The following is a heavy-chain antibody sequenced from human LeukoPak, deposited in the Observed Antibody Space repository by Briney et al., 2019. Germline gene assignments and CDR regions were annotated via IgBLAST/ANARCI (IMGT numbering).Heavy chain of an antibody. D-gene: IGHD4-23*01. CDR3: ARCRDGGRGEAADY. CDR1: GGSITSDNYY. J-gene: IGHJ4*02. V-gene: IGHV4-39*06. Sequence: SETLSLTCTVSGGSITSDNYYWGWMRQTPGKGLDWIGSIYDSASTNYNPSLKSRVTISLDTSKNQVTPRLTAVTAADTAVYYCARCRDGGRGEAADYWGQGTLVTVSS. CDR2: IYDSAST.